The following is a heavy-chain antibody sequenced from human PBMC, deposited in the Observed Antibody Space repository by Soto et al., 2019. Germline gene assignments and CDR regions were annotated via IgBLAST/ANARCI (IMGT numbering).Heavy chain of an antibody. V-gene: IGHV3-9*01. CDR2: ITGNSGTI. CDR3: AKDHYGSSIYGMDV. Sequence: EVQLVESGGGLVQPGRSLRLSCAASGFTFDDYAMHWFRQTRGKCLEWVSGITGNSGTIGYADTVKGRFTISRDNRKNSLNLKMNTRRPEDTALYYCAKDHYGSSIYGMDVWGQGTTVIVSS. CDR1: GFTFDDYA. J-gene: IGHJ6*02. D-gene: IGHD3-10*01.